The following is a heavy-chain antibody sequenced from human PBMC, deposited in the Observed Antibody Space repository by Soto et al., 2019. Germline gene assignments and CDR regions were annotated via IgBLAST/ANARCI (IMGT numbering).Heavy chain of an antibody. J-gene: IGHJ5*02. CDR1: GYSFTSYY. CDR2: INPSGGST. Sequence: GASVKVSCKASGYSFTSYYMHWVRQAPGQGLEWMGIINPSGGSTSYAQKFQGRVTMTRDTSTSTVYMELSSLRSEDTAVYYCARDRGYDILTGYSNWYDPWGQGTLVTVSS. D-gene: IGHD3-9*01. CDR3: ARDRGYDILTGYSNWYDP. V-gene: IGHV1-46*01.